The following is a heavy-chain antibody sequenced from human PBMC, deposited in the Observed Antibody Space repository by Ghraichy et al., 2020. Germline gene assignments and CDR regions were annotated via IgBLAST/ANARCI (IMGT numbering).Heavy chain of an antibody. V-gene: IGHV3-48*01. D-gene: IGHD6-19*01. CDR1: GFTFSNYS. J-gene: IGHJ4*02. CDR2: ISGSSSII. Sequence: GGSLRLSCAASGFTFSNYSLNWVRQAPGKGLEWISYISGSSSIIYYADSAKGRFTISRDNAKNSLYVQMNSLRAEDTAVYYCARAPGLGGVAGTYGTFDYWGQGTLVTVSS. CDR3: ARAPGLGGVAGTYGTFDY.